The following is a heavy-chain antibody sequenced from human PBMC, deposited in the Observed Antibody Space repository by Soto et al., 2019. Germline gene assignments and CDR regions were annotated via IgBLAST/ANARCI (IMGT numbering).Heavy chain of an antibody. J-gene: IGHJ5*02. CDR1: GASMSSGGFS. V-gene: IGHV4-30-2*01. CDR2: MYDTGST. CDR3: ARDRGSGSYYPT. D-gene: IGHD3-10*01. Sequence: QLQLQESGSGLVKPSQTLSLTCTVSGASMSSGGFSWSWIRQPPGKGLEWIGYMYDTGSTYYNPSLKPRVTISVDMSKNHFSLNLASVTAADTAVYYCARDRGSGSYYPTWGQGILVTVSS.